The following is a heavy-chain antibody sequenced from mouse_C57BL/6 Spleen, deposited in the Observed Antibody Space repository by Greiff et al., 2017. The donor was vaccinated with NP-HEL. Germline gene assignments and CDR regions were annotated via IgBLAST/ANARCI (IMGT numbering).Heavy chain of an antibody. J-gene: IGHJ1*03. CDR1: GYTFTSYW. CDR3: AGTTVVATRYFDV. CDR2: IYPGSGST. V-gene: IGHV1-55*01. Sequence: VQLQQPGAELVKPGASVKMSCKASGYTFTSYWITWVKQRPGQGLEWIGDIYPGSGSTNYIEKFKSKATLTVDTSSSTAYMQLSSLTSEDSAVYYCAGTTVVATRYFDVWGTGTTVTVSS. D-gene: IGHD1-1*01.